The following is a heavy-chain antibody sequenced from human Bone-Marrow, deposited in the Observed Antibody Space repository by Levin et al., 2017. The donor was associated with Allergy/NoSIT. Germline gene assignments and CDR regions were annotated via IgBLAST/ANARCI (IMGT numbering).Heavy chain of an antibody. CDR2: INHTGST. CDR1: GGSFFPYF. J-gene: IGHJ4*02. CDR3: ARGYSDSAGGFDT. D-gene: IGHD6-13*01. Sequence: PSETLSLTCAVDGGSFFPYFWTWIRQSPGKGLEWIGEINHTGSTKYNPSLMSRVTISVDTPKRQFSLKLNSVTAAATAVYYCARGYSDSAGGFDTWGLGTRLTVSS. V-gene: IGHV4-34*01.